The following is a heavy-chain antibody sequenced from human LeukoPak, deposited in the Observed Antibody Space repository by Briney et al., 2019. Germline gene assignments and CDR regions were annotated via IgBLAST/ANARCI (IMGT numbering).Heavy chain of an antibody. CDR2: MSSSDDGR. Sequence: GGSLRLSCATSGFSFSSYAMSWVRQAPGKGLEWVSAMSSSDDGRYYAASVRGRFTISRDTSRSTLYLQMNSLRAEDAAVYYCARTKYSSGWYHAFDIWGQGTMVTVSS. J-gene: IGHJ3*02. V-gene: IGHV3-23*01. CDR1: GFSFSSYA. D-gene: IGHD6-19*01. CDR3: ARTKYSSGWYHAFDI.